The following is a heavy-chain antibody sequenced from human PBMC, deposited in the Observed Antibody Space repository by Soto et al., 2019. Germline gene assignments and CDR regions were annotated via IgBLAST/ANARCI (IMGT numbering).Heavy chain of an antibody. J-gene: IGHJ6*02. CDR3: ASSYSNYALIDYYYYGMDV. CDR1: GYTVTSYA. V-gene: IGHV1-3*01. Sequence: ASVKVSCKASGYTVTSYAMHWVRQAPGQRLEWMGWINAGNGNTKYSQKFQGRVTITRDTSASTAYMELSSLRSEDTAVYYCASSYSNYALIDYYYYGMDVWGQGTTVTVSS. D-gene: IGHD4-4*01. CDR2: INAGNGNT.